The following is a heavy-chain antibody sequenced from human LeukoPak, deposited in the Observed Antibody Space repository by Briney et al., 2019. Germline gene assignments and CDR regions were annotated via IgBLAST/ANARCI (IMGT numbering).Heavy chain of an antibody. CDR2: IYHSGSP. V-gene: IGHV4-38-2*01. Sequence: SETLSLTCAVSGYSTASGYYWGWIRQPPGKGLEWIGSIYHSGSPYYNPSLKSRVTISVDTSKNQFSLKLSSVTAADTAVYYCARLYTSGWVDYWGQGTLVTVSS. CDR3: ARLYTSGWVDY. J-gene: IGHJ4*02. CDR1: GYSTASGYY. D-gene: IGHD6-19*01.